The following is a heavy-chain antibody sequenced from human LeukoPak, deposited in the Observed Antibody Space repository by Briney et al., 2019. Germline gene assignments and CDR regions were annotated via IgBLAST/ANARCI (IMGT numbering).Heavy chain of an antibody. Sequence: GASVKVSCKASGYTFNIYAMHWVRQAPGQGLEWMGWINGDTNYAQKFQGRVTMTRDTSISTAYMELSSLRSDDTAVYYCAKDVGEFCSSRNCYASDYWGQGTLVTVSS. CDR1: GYTFNIYA. CDR2: INGDT. D-gene: IGHD2-2*01. J-gene: IGHJ4*02. CDR3: AKDVGEFCSSRNCYASDY. V-gene: IGHV1-2*02.